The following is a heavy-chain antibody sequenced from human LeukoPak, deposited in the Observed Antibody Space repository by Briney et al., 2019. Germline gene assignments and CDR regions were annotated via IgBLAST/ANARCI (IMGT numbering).Heavy chain of an antibody. D-gene: IGHD6-19*01. V-gene: IGHV4-31*03. J-gene: IGHJ3*02. CDR3: ASPSSGWPNDAFDI. CDR2: IYYSGST. CDR1: SGSISSGGYY. Sequence: ASQTLSLTCTVSSGSISSGGYYWSWIRQHPGKGLEWIGYIYYSGSTYYNPSLKSRVTISVDTSKNQFSLKLSSVTAADTAVYYCASPSSGWPNDAFDIWGQGTMVTVSS.